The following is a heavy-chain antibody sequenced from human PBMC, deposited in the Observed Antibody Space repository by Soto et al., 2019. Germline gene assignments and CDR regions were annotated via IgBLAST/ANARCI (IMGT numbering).Heavy chain of an antibody. Sequence: ASVKVSSKASGYTFTGYYMHWVRQAPGQWLEWMGWINPSSGGTNYAQKCQGWVTMTRDMSISTAYMELSRLRSEDTAVYYCAADGPLYCSGGSCYPGDAFDNWGQGTMVTVSS. D-gene: IGHD2-15*01. CDR2: INPSSGGT. CDR3: AADGPLYCSGGSCYPGDAFDN. V-gene: IGHV1-2*04. CDR1: GYTFTGYY. J-gene: IGHJ3*02.